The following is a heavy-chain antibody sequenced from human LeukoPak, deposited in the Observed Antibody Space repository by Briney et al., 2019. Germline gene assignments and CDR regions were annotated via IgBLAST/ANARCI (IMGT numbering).Heavy chain of an antibody. J-gene: IGHJ3*02. CDR1: SDSISSYY. Sequence: KPSETLSLTCTVSSDSISSYYWSWIRQPPGKGLEWIGYFHYSGSTNYNPSLKSRVTISVDTSKNQFSLKLSSVTAADTAVYYCAREHYDILTGLYIDAFDIWGPGTRVTVSS. V-gene: IGHV4-59*01. D-gene: IGHD3-9*01. CDR3: AREHYDILTGLYIDAFDI. CDR2: FHYSGST.